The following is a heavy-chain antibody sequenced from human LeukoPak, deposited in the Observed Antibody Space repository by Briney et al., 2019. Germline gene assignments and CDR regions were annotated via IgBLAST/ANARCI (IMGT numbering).Heavy chain of an antibody. J-gene: IGHJ4*02. CDR3: TTQDLVVVPAASHYFDY. CDR2: ISQSGDAK. D-gene: IGHD2-15*01. Sequence: GGSLRLSCAASGFMFDTYAMNWVRQAPGKGLEWVSYISQSGDAKYYADSVKGRFTISRDNAGNSLYLQMNSLRAEDTAIYYCTTQDLVVVPAASHYFDYWGQGILIIVSA. V-gene: IGHV3-48*03. CDR1: GFMFDTYA.